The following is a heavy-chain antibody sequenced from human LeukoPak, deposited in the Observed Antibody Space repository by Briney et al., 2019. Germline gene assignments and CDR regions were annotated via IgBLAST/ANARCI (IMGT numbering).Heavy chain of an antibody. V-gene: IGHV3-7*03. CDR1: GFTFSRYR. Sequence: GGSLRLPCAASGFTFSRYRMSWVRQAPGKGLEWVANIKQDGSEKYYVDSVKGRFTISRDNAKNSLYLQMNSLRAEDTAVYYCARDDYSSSDYWGQGTLVTVSS. CDR3: ARDDYSSSDY. J-gene: IGHJ4*02. D-gene: IGHD6-6*01. CDR2: IKQDGSEK.